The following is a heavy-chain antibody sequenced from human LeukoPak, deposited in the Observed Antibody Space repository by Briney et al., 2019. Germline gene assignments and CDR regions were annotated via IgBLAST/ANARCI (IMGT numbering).Heavy chain of an antibody. CDR1: GFTFSSYA. D-gene: IGHD3-10*01. V-gene: IGHV3-23*01. CDR2: ISGSGGST. Sequence: PGGSLRLSCAASGFTFSSYAMRWVRQAPGKGLEWVSAISGSGGSTYYADSVKGRFTTSRDNSKNTLYLQMNSLRAEDTAVYYCATTPLWFGELPDDYWGQGTLVTVSS. CDR3: ATTPLWFGELPDDY. J-gene: IGHJ4*02.